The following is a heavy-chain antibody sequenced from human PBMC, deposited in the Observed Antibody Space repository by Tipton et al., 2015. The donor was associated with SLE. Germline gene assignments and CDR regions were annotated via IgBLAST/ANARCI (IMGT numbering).Heavy chain of an antibody. J-gene: IGHJ4*02. Sequence: TLSLTCAVFGGSFSGNYWIWIRQSPEKGLEWIGEVNHSGSTNYNPSLKSRVTISVDKSKNQFSLKLSSVTAADTAVYYCARGQYSGFDYWGQGTLVTVSS. CDR1: GGSFSGNY. D-gene: IGHD2-15*01. V-gene: IGHV4-34*01. CDR2: VNHSGST. CDR3: ARGQYSGFDY.